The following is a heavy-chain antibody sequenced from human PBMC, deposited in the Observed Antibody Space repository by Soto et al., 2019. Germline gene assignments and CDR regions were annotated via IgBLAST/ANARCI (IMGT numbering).Heavy chain of an antibody. CDR1: GFSLSNYG. CDR3: ARDRRWAIDY. J-gene: IGHJ4*02. CDR2: MNDRSRAI. V-gene: IGHV3-48*02. Sequence: EVQLVESGGGLVQPGGSLRLSCAASGFSLSNYGMNWVRQAPGRGLEWVSHMNDRSRAIYYADSVKGRFTISRENAKNSLYMQINSLRDEDTAVYYCARDRRWAIDYWGQGTLVNVSS. D-gene: IGHD6-13*01.